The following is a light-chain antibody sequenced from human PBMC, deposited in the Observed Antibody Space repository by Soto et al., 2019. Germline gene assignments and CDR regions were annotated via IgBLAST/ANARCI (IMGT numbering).Light chain of an antibody. CDR2: GAS. Sequence: EIMMTQSPATLSVSPGERVTLSCRATQTLSSNLAWYQQRPGQAPRLLIYGASIRATGVPARFSGSESSSEFTLTISSMQSDDFGIYYCQHFKNWPPTVTFGPGTKVDLK. J-gene: IGKJ3*01. CDR3: QHFKNWPPTVT. CDR1: QTLSSN. V-gene: IGKV3D-15*01.